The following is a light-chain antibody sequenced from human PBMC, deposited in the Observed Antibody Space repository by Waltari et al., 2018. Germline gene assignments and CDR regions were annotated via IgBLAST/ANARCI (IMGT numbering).Light chain of an antibody. V-gene: IGLV4-69*01. CDR2: VNSDGSH. CDR1: SGHSTNV. CDR3: QTGGHGTWV. J-gene: IGLJ3*02. Sequence: QLVLTQSPSASASLGASVKLTCTLSSGHSTNVIAWLQKRPERGPRYLMKVNSDGSHNKGEEIPDRFSGSSSGAEHYLTISSLQSEDEADYYCQTGGHGTWVFGGGTKLTVL.